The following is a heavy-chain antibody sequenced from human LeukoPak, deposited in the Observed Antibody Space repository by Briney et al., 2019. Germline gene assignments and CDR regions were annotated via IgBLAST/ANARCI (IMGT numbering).Heavy chain of an antibody. CDR2: ISSSSSYI. D-gene: IGHD4-17*01. Sequence: GGSLRLSCAASGFTFSSYSMNWVRQAPGKGLEWVSSISSSSSYIYYADPVKGRFTISRENAKNSLYLQMNSLRAGDTAVYYCARVGGGTVTTCVRPRPRKNWFDPWGQGTLVTVSS. CDR3: ARVGGGTVTTCVRPRPRKNWFDP. V-gene: IGHV3-21*01. CDR1: GFTFSSYS. J-gene: IGHJ5*02.